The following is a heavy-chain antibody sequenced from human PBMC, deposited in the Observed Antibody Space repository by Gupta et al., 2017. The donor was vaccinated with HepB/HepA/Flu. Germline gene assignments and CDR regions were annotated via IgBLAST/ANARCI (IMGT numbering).Heavy chain of an antibody. CDR2: ISGGGGVT. Sequence: QLLASGGGLVQPGGSLRLSCAASGFTFSDYAMTWVRQGPGKGLEWVSTISGGGGVTYDADAGKGRFIISRDNSKKMVYLQMNRLRDEETAIYFCAKVIAQLRIYPFDQWGQGNMVTVSS. J-gene: IGHJ4*02. V-gene: IGHV3-23*01. CDR1: GFTFSDYA. CDR3: AKVIAQLRIYPFDQ. D-gene: IGHD2-15*01.